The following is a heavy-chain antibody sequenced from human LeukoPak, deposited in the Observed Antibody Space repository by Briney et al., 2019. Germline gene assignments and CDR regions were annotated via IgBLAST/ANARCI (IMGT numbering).Heavy chain of an antibody. D-gene: IGHD2-15*01. CDR1: GYPISGGYF. CDR2: IYHSGST. Sequence: SETLSLTCTVSGYPISGGYFWGWIRPPPGKGLEWIASIYHSGSTYYNPSLKSRLTISVDTSKNQISLKLSSMTAADTAVYYCARAPGHCSGGSCYAYYMDVWGKGTTVTVSS. J-gene: IGHJ6*03. V-gene: IGHV4-38-2*02. CDR3: ARAPGHCSGGSCYAYYMDV.